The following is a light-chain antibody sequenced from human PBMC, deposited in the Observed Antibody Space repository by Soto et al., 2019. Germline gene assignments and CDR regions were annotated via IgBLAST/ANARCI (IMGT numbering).Light chain of an antibody. CDR1: SSDFGAYKY. CDR2: AVS. V-gene: IGLV2-8*01. CDR3: SSYTTSSTRV. Sequence: QSALTQPPSASGSPGQSVTISCTGTSSDFGAYKYVSWYQQHPGKAPKLMIYAVSERPSGVPDRFSGSKSGNTASLTVSGLQAEDEADYYCSSYTTSSTRVFGGGTKVTVL. J-gene: IGLJ3*02.